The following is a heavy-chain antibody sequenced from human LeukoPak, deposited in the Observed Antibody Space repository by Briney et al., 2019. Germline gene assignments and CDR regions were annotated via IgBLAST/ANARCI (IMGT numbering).Heavy chain of an antibody. D-gene: IGHD3-22*01. CDR3: ARDTQYYYDSSGYYSVFDY. Sequence: ASVHDSRLASLYTLIGYYMHSVRPAPGQGREGMGWLNPNSGGTNYAQKFQGGVTMTRDTSISTAYMELRRLRCDDTAVYYCARDTQYYYDSSGYYSVFDYWGQGTLVTVSS. CDR1: LYTLIGYY. V-gene: IGHV1-2*02. J-gene: IGHJ4*02. CDR2: LNPNSGGT.